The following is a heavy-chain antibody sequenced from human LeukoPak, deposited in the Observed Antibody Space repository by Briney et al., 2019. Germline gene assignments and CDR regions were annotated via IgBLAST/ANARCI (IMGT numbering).Heavy chain of an antibody. Sequence: PGGSLRLSCAASGFTFSSYSMNWVRQAPGKGREWVSSISSSSSYIYYADSVKGRFTISRDNAKNSLYLQMNSLRAEDTAVYYCARSLAAAELATPYWGQGTLVTVSS. V-gene: IGHV3-21*01. CDR1: GFTFSSYS. J-gene: IGHJ4*02. D-gene: IGHD6-13*01. CDR3: ARSLAAAELATPY. CDR2: ISSSSSYI.